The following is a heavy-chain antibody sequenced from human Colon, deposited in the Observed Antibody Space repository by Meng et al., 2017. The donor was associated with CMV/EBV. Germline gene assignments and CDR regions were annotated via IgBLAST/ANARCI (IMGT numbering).Heavy chain of an antibody. CDR1: GLPFSDAW. V-gene: IGHV3-15*01. Sequence: GQLWGSGGGLQQPVGSLRLSCGVSGLPFSDAWMTWVRQAPGKGLEWVGRMKSKGGGETTDYSAPVKGRFIISRDDSKNMVYLQMNGLKVEDTAVYFCTHCQDFYETVGRWGQGTLVTVSS. J-gene: IGHJ4*02. CDR2: MKSKGGGETT. CDR3: THCQDFYETVGR. D-gene: IGHD2/OR15-2a*01.